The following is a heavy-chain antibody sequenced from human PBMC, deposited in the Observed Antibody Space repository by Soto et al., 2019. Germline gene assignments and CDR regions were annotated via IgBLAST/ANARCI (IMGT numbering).Heavy chain of an antibody. Sequence: GASVKVSCKASGFTFTSSAVQWVRQARGQRLEWIGWIVVGSGNTNYAQKFQERVTITRDMSTSTAYMELSSLRSEDTAVYYCAAEEATIYRGYYYYGMDVWGQGTTVTVSS. CDR3: AAEEATIYRGYYYYGMDV. D-gene: IGHD5-12*01. V-gene: IGHV1-58*01. CDR2: IVVGSGNT. CDR1: GFTFTSSA. J-gene: IGHJ6*02.